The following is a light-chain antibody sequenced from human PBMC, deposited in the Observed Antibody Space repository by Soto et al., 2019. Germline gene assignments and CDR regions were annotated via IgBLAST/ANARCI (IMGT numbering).Light chain of an antibody. CDR2: STN. V-gene: IGLV8-61*01. Sequence: QTVVTQEPSFSVSPGRTVTLTCGLSSGSVSTSYYPSWYQQTPGHAPRTLIYSTNTRSSGVPDRFSGSILGNTAALAITGAQADDESDYYCVLYMGSGIAVFGGGTKVTVL. J-gene: IGLJ3*02. CDR1: SGSVSTSYY. CDR3: VLYMGSGIAV.